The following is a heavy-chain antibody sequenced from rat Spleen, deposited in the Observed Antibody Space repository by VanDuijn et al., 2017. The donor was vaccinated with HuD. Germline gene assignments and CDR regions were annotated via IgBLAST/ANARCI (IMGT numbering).Heavy chain of an antibody. CDR2: ISYDGSST. V-gene: IGHV5-29*01. Sequence: EVQLVESDGGLVQPGRSLKLSCAASGFTFSDYYMAWVRQAPTKGLEWVATISYDGSSTYYRDSVKDRFTISRDNAKSTLYLQMDSLRSEDTATYCCARRDWFDYWGQGVMVTVSS. J-gene: IGHJ2*01. CDR3: ARRDWFDY. CDR1: GFTFSDYY.